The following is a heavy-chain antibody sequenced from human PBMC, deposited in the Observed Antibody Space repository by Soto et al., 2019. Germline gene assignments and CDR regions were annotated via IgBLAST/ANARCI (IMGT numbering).Heavy chain of an antibody. J-gene: IGHJ4*02. CDR3: ARNPSCFRNGCYYNDY. CDR1: EFSVSSNY. Sequence: EVQLVESGGGLVQPGESLRLSCAASEFSVSSNYISWVRQAPGKGPELVSVIYASGTTYYADSVRGRFTIPRDNSKTTPYLQMTSLRAEDTAVYYCARNPSCFRNGCYYNDYWGQGTLVTVSS. D-gene: IGHD3-10*01. CDR2: IYASGTT. V-gene: IGHV3-66*01.